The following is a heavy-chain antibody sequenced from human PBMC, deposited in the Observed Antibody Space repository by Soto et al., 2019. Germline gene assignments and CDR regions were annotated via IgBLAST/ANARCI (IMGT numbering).Heavy chain of an antibody. CDR1: GFTFSSHW. J-gene: IGHJ3*02. V-gene: IGHV3-74*01. CDR3: TREAGYCSRTSRYRRAFDS. Sequence: EVQLVESGGDLVQPGGSLRLSCAASGFTFSSHWMHWVRRVPGKGLVWVSHINTDGGITGYADSVKGRFTMSRDNAKNTLYLQMNGLRVEDTSVYYCTREAGYCSRTSRYRRAFDSWGQATMVTLSS. D-gene: IGHD2-2*01. CDR2: INTDGGIT.